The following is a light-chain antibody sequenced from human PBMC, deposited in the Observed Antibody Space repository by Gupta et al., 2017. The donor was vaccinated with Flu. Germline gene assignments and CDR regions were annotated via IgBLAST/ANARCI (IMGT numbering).Light chain of an antibody. Sequence: PSSLSAAVGDRVTITGRASQKIKTDLGWYQQRPGKAPKRLIYAASTLQTGVPSRFSGSGSGTEFTLAISSLQPEDFATYYCLQHNVYPWTFGQGTKVEIK. J-gene: IGKJ1*01. CDR2: AAS. CDR1: QKIKTD. CDR3: LQHNVYPWT. V-gene: IGKV1-17*01.